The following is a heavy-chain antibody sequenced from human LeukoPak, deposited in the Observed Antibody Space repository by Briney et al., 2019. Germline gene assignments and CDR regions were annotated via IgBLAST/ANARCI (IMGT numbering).Heavy chain of an antibody. CDR2: IYYSGST. D-gene: IGHD6-13*01. J-gene: IGHJ5*02. CDR3: ARVIAAAANNWFDP. V-gene: IGHV4-59*01. Sequence: PSETQSLTCTVSGGSISSYYWSWIRQPPGKGLEWIGYIYYSGSTNYNPSLRSRVTISVDTSKNQFSLKLSSVTAADTAVYYCARVIAAAANNWFDPWGQGTLVTVSS. CDR1: GGSISSYY.